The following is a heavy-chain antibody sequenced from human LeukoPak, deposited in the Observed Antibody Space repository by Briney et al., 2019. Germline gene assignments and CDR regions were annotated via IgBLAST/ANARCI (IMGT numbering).Heavy chain of an antibody. CDR3: AKDQGSGWLDY. Sequence: GGTLRLSCAASGFTFSSYGMSWVHQAPGKGLEWVSAISGSGGSTYYADSVKGRFTISRDNSKNTLYLQMNSLRAEDTAVYYCAKDQGSGWLDYWGQGTLVTVSS. D-gene: IGHD6-19*01. V-gene: IGHV3-23*01. CDR2: ISGSGGST. CDR1: GFTFSSYG. J-gene: IGHJ4*02.